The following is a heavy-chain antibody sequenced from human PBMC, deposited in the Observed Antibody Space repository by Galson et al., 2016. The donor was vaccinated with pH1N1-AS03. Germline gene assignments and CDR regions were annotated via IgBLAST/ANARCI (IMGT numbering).Heavy chain of an antibody. D-gene: IGHD1-26*01. CDR2: VSDTGRP. J-gene: IGHJ3*01. CDR3: VRDSVGPTNKNAFDV. CDR1: GASISRSY. Sequence: SETLSLTCSVSGASISRSYWGWVRQPPGKGLEWIGYVSDTGRPKYNSSLESRVSMSVDTSTNQFSLKVGSVTAADTAVYYCVRDSVGPTNKNAFDVWGQGTMVIVS. V-gene: IGHV4-59*01.